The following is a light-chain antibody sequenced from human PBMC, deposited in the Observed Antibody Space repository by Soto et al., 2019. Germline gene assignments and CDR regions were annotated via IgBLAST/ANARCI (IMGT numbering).Light chain of an antibody. J-gene: IGKJ3*01. CDR2: KAS. V-gene: IGKV1-5*03. CDR1: QSIGAW. CDR3: QQYNTNLFT. Sequence: DIQMTQSPSTLSASVGDRVTITCRASQSIGAWVTWYQQKPGKAPKLLIYKASTLEGGVPSRFSGSGSGTEFTLTISSLQPDDFATYYCQQYNTNLFTFGHGTKVDIK.